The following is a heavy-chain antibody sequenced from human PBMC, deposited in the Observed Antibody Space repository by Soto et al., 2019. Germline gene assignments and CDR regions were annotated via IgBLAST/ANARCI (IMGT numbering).Heavy chain of an antibody. CDR2: SNNKGNSYTT. CDR1: GITFTHHS. Sequence: EVQLVESGGGLVQPGGSLRLSCAASGITFTHHSMDWVRQAPGKGLEWVGRSNNKGNSYTTRYAASVKGTFTISRDDSQNSLYLQMNSLKTEDTAVYYCTLQGNSLDYWGQGTLVTVSS. CDR3: TLQGNSLDY. D-gene: IGHD1-7*01. J-gene: IGHJ4*02. V-gene: IGHV3-72*01.